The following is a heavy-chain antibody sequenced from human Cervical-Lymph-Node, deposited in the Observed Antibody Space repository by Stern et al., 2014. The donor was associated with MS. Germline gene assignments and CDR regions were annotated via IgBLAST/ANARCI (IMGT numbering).Heavy chain of an antibody. V-gene: IGHV1-2*06. Sequence: QLVQSGAEVKKPGASVKVSCKASGNTFSDHYFHWVRQAPGQGLEWLGRIDPKSEDTKYGPKFQGRLTMTRDTSISSVYMELNRLTSDDSAFYYCARQRVIAMVDDAFDIWGQGTRVIVSS. CDR1: GNTFSDHY. CDR3: ARQRVIAMVDDAFDI. J-gene: IGHJ3*02. CDR2: IDPKSEDT. D-gene: IGHD3-22*01.